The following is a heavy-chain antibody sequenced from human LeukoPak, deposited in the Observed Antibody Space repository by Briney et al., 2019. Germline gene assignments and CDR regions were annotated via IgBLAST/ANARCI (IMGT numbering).Heavy chain of an antibody. CDR2: INPNSGGT. V-gene: IGHV1-2*04. J-gene: IGHJ6*02. D-gene: IGHD5-24*01. CDR3: ARGGATQYYYYYYGMDV. CDR1: GDTFSSYA. Sequence: ASVKVSCKASGDTFSSYAISWVRQAPGQGLEWMGWINPNSGGTNYAQKFQGWVTMTRDTSISTAYMELSRLRSDDTAVYYCARGGATQYYYYYYGMDVWGQGTTVTVSS.